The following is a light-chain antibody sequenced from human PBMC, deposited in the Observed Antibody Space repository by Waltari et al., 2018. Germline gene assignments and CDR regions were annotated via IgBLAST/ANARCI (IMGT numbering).Light chain of an antibody. CDR2: AVT. CDR1: GSAIDDSDF. CDR3: TSQTLDGVVL. J-gene: IGLJ3*02. Sequence: QSALTQPASVSGSPGQSITISCTGIGSAIDDSDFVSWYQHHPGKAPRVIIYAVTNRPSGVSRRFSAPTAANTASLTIAGLQPDDEGDYYCTSQTLDGVVLFGGGTQVTVL. V-gene: IGLV2-14*03.